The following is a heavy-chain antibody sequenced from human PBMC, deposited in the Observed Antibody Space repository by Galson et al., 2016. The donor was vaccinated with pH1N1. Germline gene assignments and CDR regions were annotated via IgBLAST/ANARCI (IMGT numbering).Heavy chain of an antibody. V-gene: IGHV5-51*01. CDR3: ARYSGIFFFNY. CDR2: MYPDDSDI. CDR1: GYSFSSYW. D-gene: IGHD1-26*01. Sequence: QSGAEVKKPGESLKISCQVSGYSFSSYWVAWVRQMPGKGXXWMAIMYPDDSDIKYSPSFEGQVTISADKSISTAYLQWSSLQASDTAMYYCARYSGIFFFNYWGQGTLVTVSS. J-gene: IGHJ4*02.